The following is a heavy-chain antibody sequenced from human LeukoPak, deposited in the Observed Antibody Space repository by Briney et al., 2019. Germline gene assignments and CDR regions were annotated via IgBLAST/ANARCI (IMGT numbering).Heavy chain of an antibody. V-gene: IGHV1-69*13. J-gene: IGHJ3*02. D-gene: IGHD3-22*01. CDR2: IIPIFGTA. Sequence: SVKVSCKASGYTFTTYYMHWVRQAPGQGLEWMGGIIPIFGTANYAQKFQGRVTITADESTSTAYMELSSLRSEDTAVYYCARDWLGSSGPGAFDIWGQGTMVTVSS. CDR1: GYTFTTYY. CDR3: ARDWLGSSGPGAFDI.